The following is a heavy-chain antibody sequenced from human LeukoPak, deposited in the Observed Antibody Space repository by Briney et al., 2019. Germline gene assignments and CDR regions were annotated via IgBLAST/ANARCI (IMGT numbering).Heavy chain of an antibody. D-gene: IGHD6-6*01. Sequence: GGSLRLSCAASGFTFSNFWMSWVRQAPGKGLEWVSVVTNGGGNTYYTDSVKGRFTISRDNSKNTLYLQMSSLTAEDTAVYYCATYARRLDYWGQGTLVTVSS. CDR1: GFTFSNFW. V-gene: IGHV3-23*01. CDR2: VTNGGGNT. J-gene: IGHJ4*02. CDR3: ATYARRLDY.